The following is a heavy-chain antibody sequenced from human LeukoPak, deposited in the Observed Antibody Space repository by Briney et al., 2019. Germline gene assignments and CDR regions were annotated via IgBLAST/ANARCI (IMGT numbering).Heavy chain of an antibody. CDR3: ARELRKAFDI. V-gene: IGHV4-59*12. Sequence: SEALSLTCTVSGGSIRSNYWSWIRQPPGKGLEWIGYIYYSGSTNYNPSLKSRVTISVDTSKNQFSLKLSSVTAADTAVYYCARELRKAFDIWGQGTMVTVSS. CDR2: IYYSGST. D-gene: IGHD2-8*01. J-gene: IGHJ3*02. CDR1: GGSIRSNY.